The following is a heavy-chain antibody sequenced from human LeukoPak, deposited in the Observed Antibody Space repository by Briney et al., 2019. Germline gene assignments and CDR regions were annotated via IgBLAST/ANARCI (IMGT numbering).Heavy chain of an antibody. CDR2: VHYSGST. CDR3: ARHDYGATRDY. Sequence: SETLSLTCIVSGASITSYYWSWLRQPPGKGLEGIGYVHYSGSTNYNPSLKSRVTISVDTSKTQFSLKLSSVTAADTAVYYCARHDYGATRDYWGQGTLVTVSS. V-gene: IGHV4-59*08. J-gene: IGHJ4*02. CDR1: GASITSYY. D-gene: IGHD4-17*01.